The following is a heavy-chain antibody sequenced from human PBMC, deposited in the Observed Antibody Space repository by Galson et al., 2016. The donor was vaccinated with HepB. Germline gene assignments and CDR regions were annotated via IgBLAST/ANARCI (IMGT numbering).Heavy chain of an antibody. CDR3: AREYSGYAGSQYYSGMDV. Sequence: SVKVSCKASGYTFINYNMHWVRQAPGQRLEWMGWINIGDDNTKYSQKFQGRVTITRDSSARTVYMELSSLRSEDTAVYYCAREYSGYAGSQYYSGMDVWGQGTTVTVSS. V-gene: IGHV1-3*04. CDR2: INIGDDNT. CDR1: GYTFINYN. J-gene: IGHJ6*02. D-gene: IGHD5-12*01.